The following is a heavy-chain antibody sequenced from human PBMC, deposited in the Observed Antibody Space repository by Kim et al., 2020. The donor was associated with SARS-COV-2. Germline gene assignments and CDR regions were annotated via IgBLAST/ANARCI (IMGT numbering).Heavy chain of an antibody. V-gene: IGHV3-72*01. D-gene: IGHD1-26*01. Sequence: YPTSLRSRFTISRDGSKHSLYLQMNSLKTEDTAVYYCATVGTTTYVFDYWGQGALVTVSS. J-gene: IGHJ4*02. CDR3: ATVGTTTYVFDY.